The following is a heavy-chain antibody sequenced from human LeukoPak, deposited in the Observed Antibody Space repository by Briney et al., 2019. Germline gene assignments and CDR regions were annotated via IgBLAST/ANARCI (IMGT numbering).Heavy chain of an antibody. Sequence: KPSETLSLTCAVYGGSFGGYYWSWIRQPPGKGLEWIGEINHSGSTNYNPSLKSRVTISVDTSKNQFSLKLSSVTAADTAVYYCARGGGTMVRGVIIAHDYWGQGTLVTVSS. CDR3: ARGGGTMVRGVIIAHDY. CDR2: INHSGST. V-gene: IGHV4-34*01. D-gene: IGHD3-10*01. J-gene: IGHJ4*02. CDR1: GGSFGGYY.